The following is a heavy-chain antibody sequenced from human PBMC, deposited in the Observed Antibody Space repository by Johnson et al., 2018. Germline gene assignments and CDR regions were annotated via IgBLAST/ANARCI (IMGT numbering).Heavy chain of an antibody. Sequence: LVESGGGSVQPGGSLRLSGVASGFTFSRYWMHWVRQAPGKGLVWVSRMSSDGRTIHYADSVNGRLTISRDNAKTTLSLQMNSLRADDTAVYYCARERGGSVSYGDAFDIWGQGTMVTVSS. CDR3: ARERGGSVSYGDAFDI. CDR1: GFTFSRYW. D-gene: IGHD5-18*01. V-gene: IGHV3-74*02. J-gene: IGHJ3*02. CDR2: MSSDGRTI.